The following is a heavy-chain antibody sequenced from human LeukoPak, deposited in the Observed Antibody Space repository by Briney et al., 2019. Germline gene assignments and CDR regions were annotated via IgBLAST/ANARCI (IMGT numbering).Heavy chain of an antibody. CDR2: IKQDGSEN. CDR1: GFTFNRHW. J-gene: IGHJ4*02. CDR3: VRGPHYGAYADYFDY. V-gene: IGHV3-7*01. D-gene: IGHD4-17*01. Sequence: GGSLRLSCAVSGFTFNRHWMAWVRQAPGKGLEWVATIKQDGSENYYAESVKGRFTIVRDDGKNSVYLQMNSLRVEDTALYYCVRGPHYGAYADYFDYWGQGALVTVSS.